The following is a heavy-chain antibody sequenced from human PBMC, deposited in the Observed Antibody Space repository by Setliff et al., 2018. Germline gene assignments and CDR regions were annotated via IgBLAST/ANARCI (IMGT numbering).Heavy chain of an antibody. CDR3: ARMSGFQYMDV. D-gene: IGHD3-3*01. CDR2: IYTSWST. Sequence: KPSETLSLTWTVSGDSISSRRSYWAWIRQPAGKGLEWIGQIYTSWSTNYNPSLKSRVTISLDTSNNQFSLSLSSVTAADTAVYYCARMSGFQYMDVWGKGTTVTAP. J-gene: IGHJ6*03. V-gene: IGHV4-61*09. CDR1: GDSISSRRSY.